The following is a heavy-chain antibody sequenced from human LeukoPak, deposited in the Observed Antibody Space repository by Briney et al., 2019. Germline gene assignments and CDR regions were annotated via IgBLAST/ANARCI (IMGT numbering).Heavy chain of an antibody. CDR2: IYPGDSDT. Sequence: GESLKISCKGSGYTFSSYWIGWVRQMPGKGLGWMGIIYPGDSDTRYSPSLQGQVTISVDTSIGTAYLQWSSLKASDTAIYYCARQNDFRLDYWGQGTLVTVSS. J-gene: IGHJ4*02. D-gene: IGHD3-3*01. CDR1: GYTFSSYW. CDR3: ARQNDFRLDY. V-gene: IGHV5-51*01.